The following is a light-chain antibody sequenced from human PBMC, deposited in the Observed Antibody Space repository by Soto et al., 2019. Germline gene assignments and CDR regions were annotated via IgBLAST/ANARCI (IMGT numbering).Light chain of an antibody. V-gene: IGLV2-14*01. CDR1: SSDIGGYNY. J-gene: IGLJ3*02. CDR3: SSYTSTNTWV. Sequence: QSALTQPASVSGSPGQSITISCTGTSSDIGGYNYVSWYQQHPDKAPKLMIYDVSNWPSGVSNRFSGSKSGNMASLTISGLQAEDEADYYCSSYTSTNTWVFGGGTKLTVL. CDR2: DVS.